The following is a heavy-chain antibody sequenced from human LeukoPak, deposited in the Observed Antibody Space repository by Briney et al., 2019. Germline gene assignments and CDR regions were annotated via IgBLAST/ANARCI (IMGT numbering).Heavy chain of an antibody. J-gene: IGHJ4*02. CDR3: AKDGGAYLTFCHY. CDR2: ISWNSGSI. V-gene: IGHV3-9*01. Sequence: GGSLRLSCAASGFTFDDYAMHWVQQAPGKGLEWVSGISWNSGSIGYADSVKGRFTISRDNAKNSLYLQMNSLRAEDTALYYCAKDGGAYLTFCHYWGQGTLVTVSS. D-gene: IGHD4-17*01. CDR1: GFTFDDYA.